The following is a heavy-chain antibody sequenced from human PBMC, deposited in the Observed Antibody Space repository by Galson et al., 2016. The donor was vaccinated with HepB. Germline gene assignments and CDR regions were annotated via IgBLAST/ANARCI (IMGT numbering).Heavy chain of an antibody. CDR3: GRVDDGASYRIAC. D-gene: IGHD4/OR15-4a*01. V-gene: IGHV3-72*01. CDR2: TRKKTNGYTT. J-gene: IGHJ4*02. CDR1: GFTFSDHY. Sequence: SLRLSCAASGFTFSDHYMDWVRQAPGKGLEWVGRTRKKTNGYTTDYAASVKGRFTISRDDSKNSLYLKMNSRKTEDTAMYFGGRVDDGASYRIACWGQGALVTVSS.